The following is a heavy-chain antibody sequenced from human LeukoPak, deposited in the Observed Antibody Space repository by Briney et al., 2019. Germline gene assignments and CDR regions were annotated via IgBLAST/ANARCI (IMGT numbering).Heavy chain of an antibody. Sequence: SETLSLTCTVSGGSISSYYWSWIRQPPGKGLEWIGYIYYSGSTNHNPSLKSRVTISVDTSKNQFSLKLSSVTAADTAVYYCARVVRGRSDYWGQGTLVTVSS. D-gene: IGHD3-10*01. J-gene: IGHJ4*02. CDR2: IYYSGST. V-gene: IGHV4-59*01. CDR3: ARVVRGRSDY. CDR1: GGSISSYY.